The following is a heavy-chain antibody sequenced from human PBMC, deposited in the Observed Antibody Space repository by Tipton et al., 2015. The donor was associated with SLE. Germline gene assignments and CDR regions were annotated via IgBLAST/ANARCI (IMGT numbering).Heavy chain of an antibody. V-gene: IGHV4-30-4*01. D-gene: IGHD2-8*01. Sequence: TLSLTCTVSSGSINIDIYFWSWIRHLPGTGLEWIGYTYSSGTTYYIPSLQGRVTMSVDTSKNHFSLKLSSVTAADTAVYYCARHDTNYGRNWFDPWGQGTLVTVSS. CDR3: ARHDTNYGRNWFDP. J-gene: IGHJ5*02. CDR1: SGSINIDIYF. CDR2: TYSSGTT.